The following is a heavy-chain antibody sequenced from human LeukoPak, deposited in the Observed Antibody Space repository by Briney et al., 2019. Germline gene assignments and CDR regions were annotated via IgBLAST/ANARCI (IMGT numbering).Heavy chain of an antibody. D-gene: IGHD4-17*01. V-gene: IGHV4-59*01. Sequence: KSSEILSLTCTVSGGSISSYYWSWIRQPPGKGLEWIGYIYYSGSTNYNPSLKSRVTISVDTSKNQFSLKLSSVTAADTAVYYCARRDYGEHFDYWGQGTLVTVSS. CDR3: ARRDYGEHFDY. J-gene: IGHJ4*02. CDR1: GGSISSYY. CDR2: IYYSGST.